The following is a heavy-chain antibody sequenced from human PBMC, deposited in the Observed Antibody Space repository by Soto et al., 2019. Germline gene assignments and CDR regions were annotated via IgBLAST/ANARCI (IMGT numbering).Heavy chain of an antibody. J-gene: IGHJ5*02. Sequence: QVHLVQSGAEVKKPGSSVNVSCKASGGTFSNYAITWVRQAPGQGLEWVGRIIPIFGTTNVAQKFQGRVTITAXXXTXXADMELSGLRSDDTAVYYCAKDGGADGYFGNWLDPWGQGTLVTVSS. CDR2: IIPIFGTT. D-gene: IGHD5-12*01. CDR1: GGTFSNYA. CDR3: AKDGGADGYFGNWLDP. V-gene: IGHV1-69*15.